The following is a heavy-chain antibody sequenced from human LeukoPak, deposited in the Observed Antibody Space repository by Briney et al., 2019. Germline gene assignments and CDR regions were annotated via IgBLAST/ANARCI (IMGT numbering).Heavy chain of an antibody. V-gene: IGHV1-69*04. Sequence: SVKVSCKASGGTFSSYAISWVRQAPGQGLEWMGRIIPIFGIANYAQKFQGRVTITADKSTSTAYMERSSLRSEDTAVYYCASTSGSSGWYSPPDYWGQGTLVTVSS. CDR3: ASTSGSSGWYSPPDY. CDR2: IIPIFGIA. J-gene: IGHJ4*02. D-gene: IGHD6-19*01. CDR1: GGTFSSYA.